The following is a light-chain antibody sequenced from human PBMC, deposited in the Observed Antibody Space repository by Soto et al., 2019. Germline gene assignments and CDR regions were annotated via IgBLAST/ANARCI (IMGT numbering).Light chain of an antibody. J-gene: IGLJ2*01. CDR1: SSDVGAYDF. CDR3: SSYTTRSTLV. Sequence: QSALTQPASVSGSPGQSFTISCTGTSSDVGAYDFVSWYQHYPGKAPKLVTFEVTHRPPGISDRFSGSKSANTASLTISGLQAEDEAFYYCSSYTTRSTLVFGGGTKLTVL. CDR2: EVT. V-gene: IGLV2-14*01.